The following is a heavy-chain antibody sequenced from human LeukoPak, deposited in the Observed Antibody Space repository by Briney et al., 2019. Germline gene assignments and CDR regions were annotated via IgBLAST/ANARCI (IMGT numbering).Heavy chain of an antibody. J-gene: IGHJ4*02. V-gene: IGHV3-21*01. D-gene: IGHD2-2*01. CDR2: ISTTSTYI. CDR3: ARGPFTSISKYFDY. Sequence: GGSLRLSCAASGFTVSSKYMSWVRQAPGKGLEWVSSISTTSTYIYYADSMKGRFTISRGNAKNSLYLQMNSLRAEDTAVYYCARGPFTSISKYFDYWGQGTLVTVSS. CDR1: GFTVSSKY.